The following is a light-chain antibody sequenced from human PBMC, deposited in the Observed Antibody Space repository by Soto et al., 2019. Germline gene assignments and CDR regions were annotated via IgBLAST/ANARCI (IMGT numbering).Light chain of an antibody. CDR3: CSYAVTFYV. V-gene: IGLV2-11*01. Sequence: HSVLTHPRSVSGSHGQSFTISCTGTSTDVCASNNVSWYQQLPGRAPKLMIYDVSERPSGVPDRFSGSKSGNTVSLTISGLQADDEADYYCCSYAVTFYVFGTGTKVTVL. J-gene: IGLJ1*01. CDR2: DVS. CDR1: STDVCASNN.